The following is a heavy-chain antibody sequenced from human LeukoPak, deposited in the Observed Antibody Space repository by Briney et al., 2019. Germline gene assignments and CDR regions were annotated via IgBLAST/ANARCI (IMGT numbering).Heavy chain of an antibody. CDR1: GFTCSSYW. CDR3: ARDPSGRASHLDY. D-gene: IGHD3-10*01. V-gene: IGHV3-7*01. J-gene: IGHJ4*02. CDR2: IKQDGSEK. Sequence: PGGSLRLSCAASGFTCSSYWMSWVRQAPGKGLEWVANIKQDGSEKYYVDSVKGRFTISRDNAKNSMYLQMNSLRDEDMAVYYCARDPSGRASHLDYWGQGTLVTVSS.